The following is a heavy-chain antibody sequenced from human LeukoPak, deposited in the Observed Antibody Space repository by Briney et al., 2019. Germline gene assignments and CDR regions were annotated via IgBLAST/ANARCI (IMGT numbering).Heavy chain of an antibody. CDR1: GYTFTDYY. D-gene: IGHD4-17*01. CDR3: ARARATVTRISSFDI. CDR2: SNPNSGGT. J-gene: IGHJ3*02. Sequence: ASVKVSCKASGYTFTDYYIHWVRQAPGQGLDWMGWSNPNSGGTNYAQRFQGRVTMTRDTSISTLYMELSRLRSDDTAVYYCARARATVTRISSFDIWGQGTMVTVSS. V-gene: IGHV1-2*02.